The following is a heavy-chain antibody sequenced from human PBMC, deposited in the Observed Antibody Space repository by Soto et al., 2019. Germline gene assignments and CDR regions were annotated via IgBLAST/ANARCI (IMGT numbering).Heavy chain of an antibody. CDR2: INPSGGGT. D-gene: IGHD2-15*01. Sequence: EVQLLESGGGLVQPGGSLRLSCAASGFTFSSYAMSWVRQAPGKGLEWVSAINPSGGGTFSADSVRGRCTISSDNSKNRLQLKMNSLRAEDTALYYCVKDPPAVVTPGWYSEIWGRGTLFTVSS. J-gene: IGHJ2*01. CDR1: GFTFSSYA. CDR3: VKDPPAVVTPGWYSEI. V-gene: IGHV3-23*01.